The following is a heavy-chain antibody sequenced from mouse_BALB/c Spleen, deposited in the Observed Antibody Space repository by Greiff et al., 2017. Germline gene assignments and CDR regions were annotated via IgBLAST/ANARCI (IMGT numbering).Heavy chain of an antibody. CDR1: GFTFSSFG. V-gene: IGHV5-17*02. Sequence: EVKLVESGGGLVQPGGSRKLSCAASGFTFSSFGMHWVRQAPEKGLEWVAYISSGSSTIYYADTVKGRFTISRDNPKNTLFLQMTSLRSEDTAMYYCATSRFTSFDYWGQGTTLTVSS. J-gene: IGHJ2*01. CDR3: ATSRFTSFDY. CDR2: ISSGSSTI.